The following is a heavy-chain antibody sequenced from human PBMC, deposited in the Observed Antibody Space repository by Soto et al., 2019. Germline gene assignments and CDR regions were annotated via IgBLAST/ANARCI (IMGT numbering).Heavy chain of an antibody. CDR3: TKTPRSYYYYMDV. CDR1: GFTFSTYA. Sequence: EVQVLESGGGLVQPGGSLRLSCVASGFTFSTYAMNWVRQAPGKGLGXXSGISGSGSDRYYADSVRGRFTISRDNSNNTLNLQMDSLRAEDTAIYYCTKTPRSYYYYMDVWGKGTTVTVSS. D-gene: IGHD3-10*01. J-gene: IGHJ6*03. CDR2: ISGSGSDR. V-gene: IGHV3-23*01.